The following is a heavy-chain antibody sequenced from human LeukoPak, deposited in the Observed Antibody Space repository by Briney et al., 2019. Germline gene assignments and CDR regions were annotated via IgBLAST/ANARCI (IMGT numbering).Heavy chain of an antibody. V-gene: IGHV4-59*08. CDR3: ARQSCSGGSCYPRPYWYFDL. D-gene: IGHD2-15*01. CDR1: GGSISSYY. CDR2: IYYSGST. J-gene: IGHJ2*01. Sequence: PSETLSLTCTVSGGSISSYYWSWIRHPPGKGLEWIGCIYYSGSTNYNPSLKSRVTISVDTSKNQFSLKLSSVTAADTAVYYCARQSCSGGSCYPRPYWYFDLWGRGTLVTVSS.